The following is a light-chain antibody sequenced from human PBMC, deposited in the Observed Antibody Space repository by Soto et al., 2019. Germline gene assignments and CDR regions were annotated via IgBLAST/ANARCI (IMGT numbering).Light chain of an antibody. V-gene: IGKV3-20*01. Sequence: EIVLTQSPGTLSLSPGERATLSCRASQSVSSNYLAWYQQKPGQAPMLLIYGASSRATGVPDRFSGSGSGTDFTLTISRLEPGDFAVYSCQHYGTSRGTFGPGTKVDIK. CDR3: QHYGTSRGT. J-gene: IGKJ3*01. CDR1: QSVSSNY. CDR2: GAS.